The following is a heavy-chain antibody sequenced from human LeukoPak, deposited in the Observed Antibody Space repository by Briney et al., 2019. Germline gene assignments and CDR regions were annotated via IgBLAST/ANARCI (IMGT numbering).Heavy chain of an antibody. CDR3: AREGYCSGGSCYSGGLIDY. CDR2: IYHSGST. Sequence: SETLSLTCTVSGGSINSYYWSWIRQPPGKGLEWIGSIYHSGSTYYNPSLKSRVTISVDTSKNQFSLKLSSVTAADTAVYYCAREGYCSGGSCYSGGLIDYWGQGTLVTVSS. V-gene: IGHV4-59*12. CDR1: GGSINSYY. D-gene: IGHD2-15*01. J-gene: IGHJ4*02.